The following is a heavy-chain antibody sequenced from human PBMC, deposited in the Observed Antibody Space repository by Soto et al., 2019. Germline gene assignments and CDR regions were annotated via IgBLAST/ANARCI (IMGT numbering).Heavy chain of an antibody. CDR3: ARGSGQNDAFDS. CDR1: GGSFSGYY. Sequence: SETLSLTCAVYGGSFSGYYWSWIRQPPGKGLEWIGEINHSGSTNYNPSLKSRVTISVDTSKNQFSLKLSSVTAADTAVYYCARGSGQNDAFDSWGQGTMVSVSS. CDR2: INHSGST. D-gene: IGHD2-15*01. V-gene: IGHV4-34*01. J-gene: IGHJ3*02.